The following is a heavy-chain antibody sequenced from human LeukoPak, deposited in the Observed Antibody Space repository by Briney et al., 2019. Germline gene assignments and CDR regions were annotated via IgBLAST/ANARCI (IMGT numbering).Heavy chain of an antibody. CDR2: IRYEGSNK. D-gene: IGHD5-12*01. CDR1: GFTLSSYG. V-gene: IGHV3-30*02. J-gene: IGHJ4*02. Sequence: GGSLRLSCAASGFTLSSYGMHWVRQAPGKGLEWVAFIRYEGSNKYYADSGKGRFTISRDNSKSTLYLQMNSLTAEDTAVYYCVKGIVATGYDYWGQRTLVTASS. CDR3: VKGIVATGYDY.